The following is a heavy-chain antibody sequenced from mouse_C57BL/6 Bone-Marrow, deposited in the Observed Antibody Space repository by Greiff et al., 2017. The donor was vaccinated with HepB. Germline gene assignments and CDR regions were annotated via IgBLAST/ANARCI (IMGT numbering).Heavy chain of an antibody. CDR3: AGDCYGSLFAY. V-gene: IGHV12-3*01. Sequence: VKLQESGPGLVKPSQSLFLTCSITGFPITSGYYWIWIRQSPGNPLEWMGYITHSGETFYNPSLQSPISITRETSKNQFFLQLNSVTTEDTAMYYCAGDCYGSLFAYWGQGTLVTVSA. J-gene: IGHJ3*01. CDR2: ITHSGET. CDR1: GFPITSGYY. D-gene: IGHD1-1*01.